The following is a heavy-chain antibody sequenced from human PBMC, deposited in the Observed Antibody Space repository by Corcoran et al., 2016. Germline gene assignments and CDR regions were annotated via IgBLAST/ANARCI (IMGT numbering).Heavy chain of an antibody. Sequence: QVQLVQSGPEVKKPGASVKVSCKASGYTFISHDINWVRQAAGQGLEWMGWMNSNSGNTGYAQMFQGRVTMTRDTSIDTAHLELSSLGYDDTAVYFRMGGRGQGGRDWCELWGQETAVIVS. CDR3: MGGRGQGGRDWCEL. D-gene: IGHD3-16*01. V-gene: IGHV1-8*01. CDR2: MNSNSGNT. CDR1: GYTFISHD. J-gene: IGHJ5*02.